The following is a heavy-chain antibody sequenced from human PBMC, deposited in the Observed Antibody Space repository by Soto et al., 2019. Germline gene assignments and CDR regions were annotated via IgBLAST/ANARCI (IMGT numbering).Heavy chain of an antibody. CDR1: GYSFTSYW. V-gene: IGHV5-51*01. D-gene: IGHD3-3*01. J-gene: IGHJ4*02. CDR3: ARTYYDFWSGYSNFDY. Sequence: GESLKISCKGSGYSFTSYWIGWVRQMPGKGLEWMGIIYPGDSDTRYSPSFQGQVTISADKSISTAYLQWSSLKASDTAMYYCARTYYDFWSGYSNFDYWGQGTLVTVSS. CDR2: IYPGDSDT.